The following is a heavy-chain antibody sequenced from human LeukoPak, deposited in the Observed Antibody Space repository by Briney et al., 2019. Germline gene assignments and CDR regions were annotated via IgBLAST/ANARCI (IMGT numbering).Heavy chain of an antibody. CDR2: INHSGST. V-gene: IGHV4-34*01. Sequence: SETLSLTCAVYGGAFSGYYWSWIRQPPGKGLEWIGEINHSGSTNYNPSLKSRVTISVDTSNNQFALKLSSVTAADTAVYYCALYSGYLGDGFDYWGQGTLVTVSS. CDR3: ALYSGYLGDGFDY. D-gene: IGHD5-12*01. CDR1: GGAFSGYY. J-gene: IGHJ4*02.